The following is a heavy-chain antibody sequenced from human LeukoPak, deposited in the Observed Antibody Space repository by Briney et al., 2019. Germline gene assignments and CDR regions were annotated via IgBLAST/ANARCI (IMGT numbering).Heavy chain of an antibody. J-gene: IGHJ4*02. CDR3: ARIEGDYGVFVF. D-gene: IGHD4-17*01. CDR1: GGTFNTYA. V-gene: IGHV1-69*05. Sequence: SVKVSCKDSGGTFNTYAFNWVRQAPGQGLEWMGRIIPVFGTPHYAQKYQGRLTITTDEFASTVYMELSSLRSQDTAIYYCARIEGDYGVFVFWGQGTLVTVSS. CDR2: IIPVFGTP.